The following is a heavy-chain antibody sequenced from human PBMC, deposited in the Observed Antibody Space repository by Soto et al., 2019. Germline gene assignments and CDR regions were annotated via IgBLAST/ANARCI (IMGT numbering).Heavy chain of an antibody. CDR2: IIPIFGTA. V-gene: IGHV1-69*13. Sequence: SVKVSCKASGGTFSSYAISWVRQAPGQGLEWMGGIIPIFGTANYAQKFQGRVTITADESTSTAYMELSSLRSEDTAVYYCAIGLLGSSGWYIPFDYWGQGTLVTVSS. D-gene: IGHD6-19*01. CDR3: AIGLLGSSGWYIPFDY. J-gene: IGHJ4*02. CDR1: GGTFSSYA.